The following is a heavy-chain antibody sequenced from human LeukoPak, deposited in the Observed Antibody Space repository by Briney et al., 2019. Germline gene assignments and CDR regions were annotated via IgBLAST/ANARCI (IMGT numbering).Heavy chain of an antibody. V-gene: IGHV4-34*01. J-gene: IGHJ3*02. CDR2: INHSGST. Sequence: NPSETLSLTCAVYGGSFSGYYWSWIRQPPGKGLEWIGEINHSGSTNYNPSLKSRVTISVDTSKNQFSLKLSSVTAADTAVYYCARYLRKNYYDSSGYYQVGGFDIWGQGTMVTVSS. D-gene: IGHD3-22*01. CDR3: ARYLRKNYYDSSGYYQVGGFDI. CDR1: GGSFSGYY.